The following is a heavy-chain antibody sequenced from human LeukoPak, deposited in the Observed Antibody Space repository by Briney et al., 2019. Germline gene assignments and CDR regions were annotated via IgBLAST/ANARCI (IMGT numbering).Heavy chain of an antibody. CDR2: ISGSGGST. J-gene: IGHJ4*02. CDR3: AKGSGIRLWLKPFDY. Sequence: GGSLRLSCAASGFTFSSYAMSWVRQAPGKGLEWVSAISGSGGSTYYADSVKGRFTISRDNSKNTLYLQMNSLRAEDTAVYYCAKGSGIRLWLKPFDYWGQGTLVTVSS. D-gene: IGHD5-18*01. V-gene: IGHV3-23*01. CDR1: GFTFSSYA.